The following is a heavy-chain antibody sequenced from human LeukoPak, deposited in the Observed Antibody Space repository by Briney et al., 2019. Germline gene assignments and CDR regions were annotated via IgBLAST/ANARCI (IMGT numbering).Heavy chain of an antibody. D-gene: IGHD6-19*01. CDR2: INPNSGGT. J-gene: IGHJ5*02. CDR1: GYTFTNYG. CDR3: ARQEGSGLGDWFDP. Sequence: ASVKVSCKASGYTFTNYGISWMRQAPGQGLEWMGWINPNSGGTNYAQKFQGRVTITRNTSISTAYMELSSLRSEDTAVYYCARQEGSGLGDWFDPWGQGTLVTVSS. V-gene: IGHV1-8*03.